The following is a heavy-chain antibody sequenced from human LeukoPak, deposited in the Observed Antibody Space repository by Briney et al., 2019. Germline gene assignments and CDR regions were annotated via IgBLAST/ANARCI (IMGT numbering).Heavy chain of an antibody. J-gene: IGHJ5*02. Sequence: GGSLRLSCAASGFTFSSYWMSWVRQAPGKGLEWVASIKQDGSEKYYVDSVKGRFTISRENAKNSLYLQMNSLRAEDTALYYCARAPGEGWFDPWGQGTLVTVSS. CDR1: GFTFSSYW. D-gene: IGHD4-17*01. V-gene: IGHV3-7*01. CDR3: ARAPGEGWFDP. CDR2: IKQDGSEK.